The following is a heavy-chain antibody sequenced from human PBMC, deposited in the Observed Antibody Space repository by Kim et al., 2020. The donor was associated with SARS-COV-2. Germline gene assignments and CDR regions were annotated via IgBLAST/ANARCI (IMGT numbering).Heavy chain of an antibody. D-gene: IGHD1-26*01. J-gene: IGHJ5*01. CDR3: ASSGWLVGRLDS. V-gene: IGHV4-39*01. Sequence: SETLSLTCTVSGGSISSSSYYWGWIRQPPGKGLEGIATIYNSVSTYYNPSLKSRVTISVDTSKNQFSLKLSSVTAADTAVYYCASSGWLVGRLDSWGQGT. CDR2: IYNSVST. CDR1: GGSISSSSYY.